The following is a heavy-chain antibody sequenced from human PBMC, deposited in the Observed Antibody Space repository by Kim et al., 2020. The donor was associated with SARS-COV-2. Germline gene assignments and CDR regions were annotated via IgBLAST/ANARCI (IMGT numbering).Heavy chain of an antibody. J-gene: IGHJ4*02. CDR3: AKDSDSSSWLNHYDY. D-gene: IGHD6-13*01. Sequence: SVKVRFTISRDNSKNSLYLQMNILRAEETAVYYCAKDSDSSSWLNHYDYWSQATLVTVSS. V-gene: IGHV3-30*02.